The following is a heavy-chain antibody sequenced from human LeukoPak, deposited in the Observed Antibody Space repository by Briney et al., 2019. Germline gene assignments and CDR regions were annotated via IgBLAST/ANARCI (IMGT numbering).Heavy chain of an antibody. J-gene: IGHJ6*03. D-gene: IGHD3-22*01. V-gene: IGHV4-38-2*01. Sequence: SETLSLTCAVSGYSISSGYYWGWIRQPPGKGLQWIGSLYHSGSTYYNPSLRSRVTISVDTSKNQFSLELSSVTAADTAVYYCARQHYYDSSGFYPPATRVYYYYYYMDVCGKGTTVTVSS. CDR1: GYSISSGYY. CDR2: LYHSGST. CDR3: ARQHYYDSSGFYPPATRVYYYYYYMDV.